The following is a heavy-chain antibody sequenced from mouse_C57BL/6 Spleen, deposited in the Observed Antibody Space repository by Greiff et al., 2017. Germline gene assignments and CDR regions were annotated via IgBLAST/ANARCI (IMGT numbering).Heavy chain of an antibody. CDR1: GFNIKDDY. V-gene: IGHV14-4*01. CDR2: IDPENGDT. CDR3: TQTAQAMDYFDY. Sequence: VQLQQSGAELVRPGASVKLSCTASGFNIKDDYMHWVKQRPEQGLEWIGWIDPENGDTEYASKFQGKATITADTSSNTAYLQLSSLTSDDTAVYYCTQTAQAMDYFDYWGQGTTLTVSS. D-gene: IGHD3-2*02. J-gene: IGHJ2*01.